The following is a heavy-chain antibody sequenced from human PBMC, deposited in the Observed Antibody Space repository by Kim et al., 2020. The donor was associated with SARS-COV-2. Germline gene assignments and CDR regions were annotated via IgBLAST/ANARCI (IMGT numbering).Heavy chain of an antibody. J-gene: IGHJ6*02. Sequence: GRFTISRDGSKNTAYLQMNSLKTEDTAVYYCTRPSGVYYGSGSYYYGMDVWGQGTTVTVSS. CDR3: TRPSGVYYGSGSYYYGMDV. V-gene: IGHV3-73*01. D-gene: IGHD3-10*01.